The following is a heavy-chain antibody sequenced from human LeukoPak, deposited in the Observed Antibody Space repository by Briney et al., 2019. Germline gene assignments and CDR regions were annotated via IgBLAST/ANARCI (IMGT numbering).Heavy chain of an antibody. CDR2: IKGDGSST. J-gene: IGHJ4*02. D-gene: IGHD3-9*01. CDR1: GFTFSTYW. Sequence: GGSLRLSCATSGFTFSTYWMHWVRQVPGKGLVWVARIKGDGSSTRHADSMKGRFTISRDNAKNTLYLQMNSLRAEDTAVYYCAKDQTHLRYFDWSAFDYWGQGTLVTVSS. CDR3: AKDQTHLRYFDWSAFDY. V-gene: IGHV3-74*01.